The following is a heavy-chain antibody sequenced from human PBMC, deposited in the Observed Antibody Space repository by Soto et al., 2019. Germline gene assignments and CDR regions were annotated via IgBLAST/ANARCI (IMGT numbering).Heavy chain of an antibody. Sequence: ASVKVSCKSSGYTFTDFCLHWVRQAPGPGLEWMGWVNCKSGGTNYAQKFQCRISMTRDTALNTAYMDLNRLSSDESAVYYCAREPRPTAYSWKWFDFDCWGLGTLVTVSS. CDR1: GYTFTDFC. V-gene: IGHV1-2*02. CDR3: AREPRPTAYSWKWFDFDC. D-gene: IGHD1-26*01. CDR2: VNCKSGGT. J-gene: IGHJ4*02.